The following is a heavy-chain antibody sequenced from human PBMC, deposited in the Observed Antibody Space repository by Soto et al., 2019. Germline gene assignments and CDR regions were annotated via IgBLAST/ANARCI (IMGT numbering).Heavy chain of an antibody. CDR2: INPNSGGT. D-gene: IGHD2-21*02. Sequence: ASVKVSCKASGYTFTGYYIHWVRQAPGQGHEWMGWINPNSGGTNYAQKFQGRVTMTRDTSISTVNMDLSSLTSDDTAVYYCVRVGGFSYCGGDCFSVWGQGTLVTVSS. CDR1: GYTFTGYY. V-gene: IGHV1-2*02. CDR3: VRVGGFSYCGGDCFSV. J-gene: IGHJ1*01.